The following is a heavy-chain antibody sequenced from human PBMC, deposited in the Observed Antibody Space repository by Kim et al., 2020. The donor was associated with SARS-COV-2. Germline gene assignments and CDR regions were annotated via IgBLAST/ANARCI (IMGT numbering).Heavy chain of an antibody. CDR3: TRHLSGSSWFDY. D-gene: IGHD6-13*01. Sequence: TYYNPSVKSRVTLTVETSRNQFSLKLSSVTAADTAVFYCTRHLSGSSWFDYWGQGTLVTVSS. J-gene: IGHJ4*02. CDR2: T. V-gene: IGHV4-39*01.